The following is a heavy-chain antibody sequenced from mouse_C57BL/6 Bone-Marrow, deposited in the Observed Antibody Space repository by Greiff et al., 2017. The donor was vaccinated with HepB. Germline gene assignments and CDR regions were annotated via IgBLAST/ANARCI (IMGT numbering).Heavy chain of an antibody. CDR2: INPNNGGT. V-gene: IGHV1-18*01. Sequence: VQLQQSGPELVKPGASVKIPCKASGYTFTDYNMDWVKQSHGKSLEWIGDINPNNGGTIYNQKFKGKATLTVDKSSSTAYMELRSLTSEDTAVYYCARKEEIVYYDYGYYAMDYWGQGTSVTVSS. CDR1: GYTFTDYN. J-gene: IGHJ4*01. D-gene: IGHD2-4*01. CDR3: ARKEEIVYYDYGYYAMDY.